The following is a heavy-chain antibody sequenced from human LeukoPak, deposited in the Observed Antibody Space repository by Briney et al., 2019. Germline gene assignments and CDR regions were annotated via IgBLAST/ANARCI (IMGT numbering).Heavy chain of an antibody. Sequence: PGGSLRLSCAASGFTFGSYAMTWVRQAPGKGLEWVAAISGSGTTTYSADFAKGRSIISRDNSKSTLHLQMYSLGADDAAVYHCAKFFAPSGGASGWTWTIEYWGQGTLVTVSS. D-gene: IGHD6-25*01. CDR1: GFTFGSYA. CDR3: AKFFAPSGGASGWTWTIEY. CDR2: ISGSGTTT. J-gene: IGHJ4*02. V-gene: IGHV3-23*01.